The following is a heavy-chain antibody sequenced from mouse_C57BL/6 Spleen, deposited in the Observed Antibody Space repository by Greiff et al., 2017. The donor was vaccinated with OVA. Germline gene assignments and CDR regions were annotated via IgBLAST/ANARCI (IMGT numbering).Heavy chain of an antibody. D-gene: IGHD4-1*01. CDR2: IYPGDGDT. V-gene: IGHV1-82*01. Sequence: QVQLQQSGPELVKPGASVKISCKASGYAFSSSWMNWVKQRPGKGLEWIGRIYPGDGDTNYNGTFKGKATLTADKSSSTAYMQLSSLTSEDSAVYFCARNWGGGAMDYWGQGTSVTVSS. J-gene: IGHJ4*01. CDR1: GYAFSSSW. CDR3: ARNWGGGAMDY.